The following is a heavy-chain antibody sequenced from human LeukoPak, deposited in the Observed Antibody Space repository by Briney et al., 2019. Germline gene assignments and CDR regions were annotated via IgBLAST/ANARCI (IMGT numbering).Heavy chain of an antibody. Sequence: GASVKVSCKASGYTFNRYGVNWVRQAPGQGLEWMGWINTNTGNPTYAQGFTGRFVFSLDTSVSTAYLQISSLKAEDTAVYYCARACGGDCYSSYPFDYWGQGTLVTVSS. V-gene: IGHV7-4-1*02. CDR1: GYTFNRYG. CDR3: ARACGGDCYSSYPFDY. D-gene: IGHD2-21*02. CDR2: INTNTGNP. J-gene: IGHJ4*02.